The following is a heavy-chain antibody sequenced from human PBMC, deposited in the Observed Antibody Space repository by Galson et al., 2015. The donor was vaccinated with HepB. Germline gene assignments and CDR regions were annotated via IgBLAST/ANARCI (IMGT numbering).Heavy chain of an antibody. V-gene: IGHV3-21*01. CDR1: GFTFSSYS. CDR2: ISSSSSYI. D-gene: IGHD6-13*01. J-gene: IGHJ2*01. Sequence: SLRLSCAASGFTFSSYSMNWVRQAPGKGLEWVSSISSSSSYIYYADSVKGRFTISRDNAKNSLYLQMNSLRAEDTAVYYCARDLLSYSSPWEAGFDLWGRGTLVTVSS. CDR3: ARDLLSYSSPWEAGFDL.